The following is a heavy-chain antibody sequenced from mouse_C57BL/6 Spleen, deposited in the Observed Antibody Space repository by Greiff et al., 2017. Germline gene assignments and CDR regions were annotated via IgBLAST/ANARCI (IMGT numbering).Heavy chain of an antibody. J-gene: IGHJ4*01. CDR1: GFSLTSYG. CDR2: IWGVGST. Sequence: QVQLQLSGPGLVAPSQSLSITCTVSGFSLTSYGVDWVRQSPGKGLEWLGVIWGVGSTNYNSALKSRLSISKDNSKSQVFLKMNSLQTDDTAMYYCARKDYGAMDYWGQGTSVTVSS. V-gene: IGHV2-6*01. CDR3: ARKDYGAMDY.